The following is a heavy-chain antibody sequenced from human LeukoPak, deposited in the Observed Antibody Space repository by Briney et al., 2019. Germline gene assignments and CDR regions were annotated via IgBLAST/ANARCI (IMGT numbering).Heavy chain of an antibody. Sequence: GGSLRLSCAASGFTFSSYSMNWVRQAPGKGLEWVSYIGSSGTTIYYADSVKGRFTISRDNAKNSLYLQMNSLRAEDTAVYYCARDHGTGGSYLGAFDYWGQGTLVTVSS. CDR3: ARDHGTGGSYLGAFDY. D-gene: IGHD1-26*01. J-gene: IGHJ4*02. CDR1: GFTFSSYS. V-gene: IGHV3-48*04. CDR2: IGSSGTTI.